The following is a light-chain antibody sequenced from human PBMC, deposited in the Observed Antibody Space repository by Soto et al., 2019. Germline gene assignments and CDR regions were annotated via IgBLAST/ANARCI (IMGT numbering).Light chain of an antibody. CDR1: RSNIGTYA. Sequence: QSVLTQSPSASATPGQRVTISCSGGRSNIGTYAVNWYQQLPGTAPTLLIFRNHQRPSGVPDRFSGSKSGTSASLAISGPESEDEADSYCAAWDDSRRAVVFGGGTKLTVL. V-gene: IGLV1-44*01. CDR2: RNH. J-gene: IGLJ2*01. CDR3: AAWDDSRRAVV.